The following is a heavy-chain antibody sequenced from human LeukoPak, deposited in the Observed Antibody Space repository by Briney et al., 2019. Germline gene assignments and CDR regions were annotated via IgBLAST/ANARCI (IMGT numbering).Heavy chain of an antibody. V-gene: IGHV3-23*01. CDR2: FSGSGGTT. CDR3: ANGNRCTSPNCLGYYYFYMDV. J-gene: IGHJ6*03. CDR1: GFTFSNYA. Sequence: PGGSLSLFCVASGFTFSNYAMNWVRQAPGRGLEWVSGFSGSGGTTYYADSVKGRFTISRDNSKNTLYLQMNSLRVEDTAVYYCANGNRCTSPNCLGYYYFYMDVWGKGTTVTVSS. D-gene: IGHD2-8*01.